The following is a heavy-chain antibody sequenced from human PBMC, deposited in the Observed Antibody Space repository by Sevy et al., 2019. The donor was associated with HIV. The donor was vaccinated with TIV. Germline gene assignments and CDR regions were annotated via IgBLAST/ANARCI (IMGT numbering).Heavy chain of an antibody. D-gene: IGHD5-18*01. J-gene: IGHJ6*02. CDR1: GFIVSSNY. V-gene: IGHV3-53*01. CDR3: ARDRNTAMVIGMDV. CDR2: IYSGGST. Sequence: GGSLRLSCAASGFIVSSNYMSWVRQAPGKGLEWVSVIYSGGSTYYADPVKGRLTISRDNSKNKLYLQMNSLRAEDTAVYYCARDRNTAMVIGMDVWGQGTTVTVSS.